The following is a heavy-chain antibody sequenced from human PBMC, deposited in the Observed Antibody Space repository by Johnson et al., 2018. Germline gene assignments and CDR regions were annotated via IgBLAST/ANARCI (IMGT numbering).Heavy chain of an antibody. V-gene: IGHV3-74*01. D-gene: IGHD1-1*01. CDR1: GFTFSTYW. Sequence: EVQLVETGGGLVQPGGSLRLSCAASGFTFSTYWMHWVRQAPGKGLVWVSRIYSDGSSTSYADSVKGRFTITMNNAKNTLYLKMNSLRAEDTAVYYCGRGGTGLGPTGFDIWGQGTMVTVSS. J-gene: IGHJ3*02. CDR2: IYSDGSST. CDR3: GRGGTGLGPTGFDI.